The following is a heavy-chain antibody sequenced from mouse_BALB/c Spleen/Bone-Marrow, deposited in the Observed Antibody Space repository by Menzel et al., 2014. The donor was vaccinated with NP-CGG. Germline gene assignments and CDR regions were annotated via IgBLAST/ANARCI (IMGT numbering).Heavy chain of an antibody. CDR2: IDTSYSYT. CDR3: ARGGHDISLDY. J-gene: IGHJ4*01. D-gene: IGHD2-3*01. V-gene: IGHV1-69*01. Sequence: QVQLKQSGAELGMPGASVKMSCKASGYTFTDNWIYWVKQRPGQGLEWIGAIDTSYSYTNYNQKFMGKASLTVDASSSTAYMQVSSLTSDDSAVYYCARGGHDISLDYWGQGTSVTVSS. CDR1: GYTFTDNW.